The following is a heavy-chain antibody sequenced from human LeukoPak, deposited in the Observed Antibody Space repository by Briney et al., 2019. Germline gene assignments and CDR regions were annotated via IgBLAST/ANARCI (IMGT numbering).Heavy chain of an antibody. CDR3: ARDHGYGGNSRD. Sequence: GGSLRLSCAASGFTFSTYTMNWVRQAPGKGLEWVSYISSSSSNIFYADSVKGRFTISRDNAKNSLYLQMNSLRAEDTAVYYCARDHGYGGNSRDWGQGTLVTVSS. CDR1: GFTFSTYT. V-gene: IGHV3-48*01. D-gene: IGHD4-23*01. J-gene: IGHJ4*02. CDR2: ISSSSSNI.